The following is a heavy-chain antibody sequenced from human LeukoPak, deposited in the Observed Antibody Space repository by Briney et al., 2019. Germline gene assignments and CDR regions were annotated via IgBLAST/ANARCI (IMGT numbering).Heavy chain of an antibody. J-gene: IGHJ4*02. CDR3: ARSIRSVAARPLDY. CDR1: GGSFSGYY. CDR2: INHSGST. Sequence: SETLSLTCAVYGGSFSGYYWSWIRQPPGKGMEWIGEINHSGSTNYNPSLKSRVTISVDTSKNQFSLKLSSVTAADTAVYYCARSIRSVAARPLDYWGQGTLVTVSS. V-gene: IGHV4-34*01. D-gene: IGHD6-6*01.